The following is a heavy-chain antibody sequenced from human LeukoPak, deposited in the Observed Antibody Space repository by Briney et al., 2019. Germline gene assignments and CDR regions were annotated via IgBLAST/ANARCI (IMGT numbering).Heavy chain of an antibody. V-gene: IGHV3-21*01. CDR2: ISSSSSYI. CDR3: ARGTMDRGVIIYPNWFDP. D-gene: IGHD3-10*01. Sequence: GGSLRLSCAASGFTFSSYSMNWVRQAPGKGLEWVSSISSSSSYIYYADSVKGRFTISRDNAKNSLYLQMNTLRAEDTAVYYCARGTMDRGVIIYPNWFDPWGQGTLVTVSS. CDR1: GFTFSSYS. J-gene: IGHJ5*02.